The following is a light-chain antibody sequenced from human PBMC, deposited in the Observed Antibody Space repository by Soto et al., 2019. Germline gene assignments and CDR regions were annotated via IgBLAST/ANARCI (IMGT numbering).Light chain of an antibody. J-gene: IGKJ4*01. CDR2: SAS. CDR3: QQLNKYPST. Sequence: DIQMTQSPSSLSASVVDRVTITFRVSQGISSYLNWYRQKPGKVPKLLIYSASNLQSGVPSRFSGSGSGTDFTLTISSLQPEDFATYYCQQLNKYPSTFGGGTKVDIK. CDR1: QGISSY. V-gene: IGKV1-27*01.